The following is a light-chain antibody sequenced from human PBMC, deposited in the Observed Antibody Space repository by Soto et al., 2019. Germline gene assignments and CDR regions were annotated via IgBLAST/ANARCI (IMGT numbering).Light chain of an antibody. Sequence: DIQMTQSPSTLSSSVGDRVTITCRASQSISSWLAWYQQKPGKAPKLLIYDASSLESGVPSRFSGSGSGTEFTLTISRLQSDDFATYYCQQYNSYPFTFGPGTKVDI. CDR1: QSISSW. J-gene: IGKJ3*01. CDR2: DAS. V-gene: IGKV1-5*01. CDR3: QQYNSYPFT.